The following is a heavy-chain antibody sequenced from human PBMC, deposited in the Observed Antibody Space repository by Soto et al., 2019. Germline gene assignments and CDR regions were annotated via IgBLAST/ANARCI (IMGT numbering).Heavy chain of an antibody. CDR2: ISYDGSNK. CDR3: ATCSGGSCYLGSHYYYYYGMDV. CDR1: GFTFSSYA. Sequence: QVQLVESGGSVVQPGRSLRLSCAASGFTFSSYAMHWVRQAPGKGLEWVAVISYDGSNKYYADSVKGRFTISRDNSKNTLYLQMNSLRAEDTAVYYCATCSGGSCYLGSHYYYYYGMDVWGQGTTVTVSS. V-gene: IGHV3-30-3*01. D-gene: IGHD2-15*01. J-gene: IGHJ6*02.